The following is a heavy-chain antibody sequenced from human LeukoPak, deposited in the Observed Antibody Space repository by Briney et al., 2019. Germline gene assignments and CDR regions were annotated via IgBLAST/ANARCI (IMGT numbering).Heavy chain of an antibody. CDR1: GGTFSSYA. CDR2: IIPIFGTA. Sequence: SVKVSCKASGGTFSSYAISWVRQAPGQGLEWMGGIIPIFGTANYAQKFQGRVTITADKSTSTAYMELSSLRSEDTAVYYCAREGSRGWYYFDYWGQGTLVTVSS. V-gene: IGHV1-69*06. CDR3: AREGSRGWYYFDY. D-gene: IGHD6-19*01. J-gene: IGHJ4*02.